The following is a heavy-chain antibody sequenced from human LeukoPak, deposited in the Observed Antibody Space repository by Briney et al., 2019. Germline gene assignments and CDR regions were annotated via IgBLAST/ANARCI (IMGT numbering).Heavy chain of an antibody. CDR2: ISYDGSNK. V-gene: IGHV3-30*04. Sequence: GGSLRLSCAASGFTFSSYAMHWVRQAPGKGLEWVAVISYDGSNKYYADSVKGRFTISRDNSKNTLYLQMNSLRAEDTAVYYCARDSLIRARIAAAGIYWGQGTLVTVSS. CDR3: ARDSLIRARIAAAGIY. CDR1: GFTFSSYA. J-gene: IGHJ4*02. D-gene: IGHD6-13*01.